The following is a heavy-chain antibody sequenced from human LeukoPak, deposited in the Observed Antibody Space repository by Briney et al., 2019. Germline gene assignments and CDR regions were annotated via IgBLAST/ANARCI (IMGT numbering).Heavy chain of an antibody. D-gene: IGHD3-10*01. V-gene: IGHV1-18*01. J-gene: IGHJ5*02. Sequence: SVKVSCKASGYTFTSYGISWVRQAPGQGLEWMGWISAYNGNTNYAQKLQGRVTMTTDTSTSTAYMELRSLRSDDTAVYYCARDSSSRYYYGSGSYQPFDPWGQGTLVTVSS. CDR2: ISAYNGNT. CDR1: GYTFTSYG. CDR3: ARDSSSRYYYGSGSYQPFDP.